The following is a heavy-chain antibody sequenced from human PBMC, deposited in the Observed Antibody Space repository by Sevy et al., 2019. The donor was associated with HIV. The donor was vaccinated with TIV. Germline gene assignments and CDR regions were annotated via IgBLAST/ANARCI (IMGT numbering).Heavy chain of an antibody. CDR1: GGSISSYY. Sequence: SETLSLTCTVSGGSISSYYWSWIRQPPGKGLEWIGYIYYSGSTNYNPSLKSRCTISVDTSKNQFSLKLSSVTAADTAVYYCARHNPYYILTCYNFDYWGQGTLVTVSS. V-gene: IGHV4-59*01. CDR3: ARHNPYYILTCYNFDY. D-gene: IGHD3-9*01. J-gene: IGHJ4*02. CDR2: IYYSGST.